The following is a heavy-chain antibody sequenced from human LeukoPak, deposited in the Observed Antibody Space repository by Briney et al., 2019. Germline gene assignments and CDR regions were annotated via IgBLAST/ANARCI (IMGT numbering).Heavy chain of an antibody. J-gene: IGHJ6*02. CDR3: ARGVTSALSYYDGMDV. CDR1: GDSVSSNSVA. CDR2: TYYRSKWYN. V-gene: IGHV6-1*01. D-gene: IGHD3-16*01. Sequence: SQTLSLTCAISGDSVSSNSVAWNWIRQSPSRGLEWLGRTYYRSKWYNDYALSVKSRITINPDTSKNQFSLQLNSVTPEDTAVYYCARGVTSALSYYDGMDVWGQGTTVTVSS.